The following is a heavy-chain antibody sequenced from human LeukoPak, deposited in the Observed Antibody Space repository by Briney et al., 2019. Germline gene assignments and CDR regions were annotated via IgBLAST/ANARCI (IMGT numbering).Heavy chain of an antibody. J-gene: IGHJ3*02. CDR2: IYYSGST. CDR3: ARWEESDAFDI. D-gene: IGHD1-26*01. V-gene: IGHV4-59*08. CDR1: GGSISSYY. Sequence: SETLSLTCTVSGGSISSYYWSWIRQPPGKGLEWIGYIYYSGSTNYNPSLKSRVTISVDTSKNQFSLKLSSVTAADTALYYCARWEESDAFDIWGQGTMVTVSS.